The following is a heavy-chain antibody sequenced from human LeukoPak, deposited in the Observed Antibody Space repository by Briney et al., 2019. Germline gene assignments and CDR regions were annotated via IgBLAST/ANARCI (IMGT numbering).Heavy chain of an antibody. CDR1: GYTFTSYG. CDR2: ISAYNGNT. V-gene: IGHV1-18*01. CDR3: ARSWPNNWFDP. Sequence: ASVKVSCKASGYTFTSYGISWVRQAPGQGLEWMGWISAYNGNTNYAQKFQGRVTITADESTSTAYMELSSLRSEDTAVYYCARSWPNNWFDPWGQGTLVTVSS. J-gene: IGHJ5*02.